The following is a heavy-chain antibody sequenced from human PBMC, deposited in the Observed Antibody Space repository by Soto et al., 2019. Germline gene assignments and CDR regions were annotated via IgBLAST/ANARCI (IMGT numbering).Heavy chain of an antibody. Sequence: ASVKVSCKACAYTFTGYYMHWVRQAPGQGLEWMGWINPNSGGTNYAQKFQGRVTMTRDTSISTAYMKLSRLRSDDTAVYYCAREFTPARFLEWFSPTRPNHYGIDVWGQGTRVTVSS. V-gene: IGHV1-2*02. CDR1: AYTFTGYY. D-gene: IGHD3-3*01. J-gene: IGHJ6*02. CDR2: INPNSGGT. CDR3: AREFTPARFLEWFSPTRPNHYGIDV.